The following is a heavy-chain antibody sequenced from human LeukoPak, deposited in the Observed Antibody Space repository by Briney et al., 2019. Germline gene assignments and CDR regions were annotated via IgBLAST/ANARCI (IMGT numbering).Heavy chain of an antibody. CDR1: GFTFSGSA. CDR2: IRSKANSYAT. V-gene: IGHV3-73*01. CDR3: IGSSSSSEYYYYMDV. D-gene: IGHD6-6*01. J-gene: IGHJ6*03. Sequence: GRSLRLSCAASGFTFSGSAMHWVRQASGKGLEWVGHIRSKANSYATAYAASVKGRFTISRDDSKNTAYLQMNSLKTEDTAVYYCIGSSSSSEYYYYMDVWGKGTTVTVSS.